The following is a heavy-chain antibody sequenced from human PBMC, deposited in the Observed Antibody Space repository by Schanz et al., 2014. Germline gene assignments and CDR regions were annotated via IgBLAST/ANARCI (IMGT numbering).Heavy chain of an antibody. CDR2: ISGTTTYT. J-gene: IGHJ4*01. CDR1: GFTFRDYY. V-gene: IGHV3-11*05. Sequence: VQLLESGGGLVRPGGSLRLSCAASGFTFRDYYMSWIRQAPGKGLEWVSYISGTTTYTNYADSVKGRFTISRDNAKNSLYLQMNSLRAEDTAVYYCAREQIMAAAGLVDYWGHGTLVTVSS. CDR3: AREQIMAAAGLVDY. D-gene: IGHD6-13*01.